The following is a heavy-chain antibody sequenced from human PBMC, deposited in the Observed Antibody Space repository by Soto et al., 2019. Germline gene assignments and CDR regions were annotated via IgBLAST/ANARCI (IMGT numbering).Heavy chain of an antibody. Sequence: QVQLQESGPGLVKPSQTLSLTCTVSGGSISSGDYYWSWIRQPPGKGLEWIGYVYYSGSTYYNPSIKSRVTISVDTSKNQFSLKLSSVTGADTAVYYCARAGRESSNYGDSLYYYGMDVWGQGTTVTVSS. CDR3: ARAGRESSNYGDSLYYYGMDV. CDR2: VYYSGST. J-gene: IGHJ6*02. D-gene: IGHD4-17*01. V-gene: IGHV4-30-4*01. CDR1: GGSISSGDYY.